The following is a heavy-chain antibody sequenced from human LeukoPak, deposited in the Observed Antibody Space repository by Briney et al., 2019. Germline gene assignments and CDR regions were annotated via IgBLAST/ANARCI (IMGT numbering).Heavy chain of an antibody. V-gene: IGHV3-23*01. CDR1: GFTFSSYA. CDR3: AKDGKKYGSTWDFDY. J-gene: IGHJ4*02. CDR2: ISGSGGST. D-gene: IGHD6-13*01. Sequence: PGGSLRLSCAASGFTFSSYAIIWVRQVPGKGLEWVSTISGSGGSTNYADSVKGRFTISRDNSKNTLYLQMNSLRAEDTAVYYCAKDGKKYGSTWDFDYWGQGTLATVSS.